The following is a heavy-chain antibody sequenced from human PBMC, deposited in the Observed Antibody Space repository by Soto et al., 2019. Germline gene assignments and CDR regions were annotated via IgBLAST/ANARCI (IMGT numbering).Heavy chain of an antibody. V-gene: IGHV4-39*01. CDR2: IYYSGST. J-gene: IGHJ4*02. CDR1: SXXSSSYY. Sequence: SXXSSSYYWGWIRQPPGKGLEWIGSIYYSGSTYYNPSLKSRVTISVDTSKNQFSLKLSSVTAADTAVYYCASLWRTGDYVNYWGQGTLVTVSS. D-gene: IGHD2-2*01. CDR3: ASLWRTGDYVNY.